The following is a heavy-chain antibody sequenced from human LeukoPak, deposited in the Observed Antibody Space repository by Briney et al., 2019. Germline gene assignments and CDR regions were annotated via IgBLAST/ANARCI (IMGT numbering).Heavy chain of an antibody. V-gene: IGHV3-23*01. Sequence: GGSLRLSCAASGFTFSSYAMSWVRQAPGKGVEWVSTISGGGGSTYYADSVKGRFTISSENSKNTLCLQMNSLRAEDTAVYYCAKEPITVAGNELGYWGQGTLVTVSS. CDR2: ISGGGGST. CDR1: GFTFSSYA. J-gene: IGHJ4*02. D-gene: IGHD6-19*01. CDR3: AKEPITVAGNELGY.